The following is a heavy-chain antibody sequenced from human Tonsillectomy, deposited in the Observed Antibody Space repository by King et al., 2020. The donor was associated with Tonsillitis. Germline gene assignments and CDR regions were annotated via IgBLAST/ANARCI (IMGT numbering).Heavy chain of an antibody. CDR2: ISGSGGNT. CDR1: GFTFSSFA. V-gene: IGHV3-23*04. Sequence: VQLVESGGGLVQPGGSLRLSCAASGFTFSSFAMSWVRQAPGKGLEWVSTISGSGGNTYYADSGKGRFTISRDNSKHTLFLQMNSLRAEDTAMYYCAKDLFYYDSSAYYSDAFDIWGQGTMVTVSS. CDR3: AKDLFYYDSSAYYSDAFDI. D-gene: IGHD3-22*01. J-gene: IGHJ3*02.